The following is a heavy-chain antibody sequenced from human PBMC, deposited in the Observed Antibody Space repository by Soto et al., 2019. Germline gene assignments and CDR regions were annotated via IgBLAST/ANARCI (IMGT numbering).Heavy chain of an antibody. D-gene: IGHD3-16*01. J-gene: IGHJ6*02. Sequence: SVKVSCKASGGTFSNHAISWVRQAPGQGLEWMGGIVPMFGTSNYAQKFQGKVTTTADKSTNTAYMELSSLTSEDTAVYYCARGDDFDYYYGVDVWGQGTTVTVSS. V-gene: IGHV1-69*06. CDR1: GGTFSNHA. CDR2: IVPMFGTS. CDR3: ARGDDFDYYYGVDV.